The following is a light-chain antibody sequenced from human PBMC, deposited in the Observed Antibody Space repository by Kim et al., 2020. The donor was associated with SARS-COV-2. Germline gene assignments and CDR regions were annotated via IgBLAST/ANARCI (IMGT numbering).Light chain of an antibody. CDR1: QDISNW. CDR3: QQSYSLPPT. Sequence: ASVGDRVTITCRASQDISNWLAWYQQKPGKDPNLLIYAASDLQSGVPSRFSGGGSGTYFTLTISSLQPEDLAIYFCQQSYSLPPTFGPGTKVDIK. J-gene: IGKJ3*01. V-gene: IGKV1-12*01. CDR2: AAS.